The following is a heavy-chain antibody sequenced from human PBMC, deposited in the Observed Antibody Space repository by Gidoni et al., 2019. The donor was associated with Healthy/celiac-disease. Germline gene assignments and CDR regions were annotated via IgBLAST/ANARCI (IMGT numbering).Heavy chain of an antibody. Sequence: EVQLVQSGAEVKKPGESLKISCKGSGYSFTSNWIGWVRQMPGKDLEWMGIIYPGDSGTRYSPSFQGQGTISADKSISTAYLQWSSLKASDTAMYYCARLRPYGDFDWGKGYYYGMDVWGQGTTVTVSS. CDR1: GYSFTSNW. D-gene: IGHD4-17*01. J-gene: IGHJ6*02. CDR3: ARLRPYGDFDWGKGYYYGMDV. V-gene: IGHV5-51*03. CDR2: IYPGDSGT.